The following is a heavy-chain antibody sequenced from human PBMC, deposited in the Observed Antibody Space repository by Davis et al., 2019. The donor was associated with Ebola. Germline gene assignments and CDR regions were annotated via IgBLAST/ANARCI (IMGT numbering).Heavy chain of an antibody. D-gene: IGHD2-2*01. V-gene: IGHV3-74*01. J-gene: IGHJ4*02. CDR3: ARSSYQPDY. CDR1: GFTFSSYW. Sequence: PGGSLRLSCAASGFTFSSYWMHWVRQAPGKGLVWVSRINNDGSFTDYADSVKGRFSISRDSTSNTLYLQMNGLRAEDTAVYYCARSSYQPDYWGQGTLVTVSS. CDR2: INNDGSFT.